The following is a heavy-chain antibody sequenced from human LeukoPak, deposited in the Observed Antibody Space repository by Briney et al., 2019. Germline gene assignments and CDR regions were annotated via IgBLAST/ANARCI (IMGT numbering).Heavy chain of an antibody. D-gene: IGHD5-24*01. CDR2: IYTSGST. J-gene: IGHJ4*02. V-gene: IGHV4-61*02. Sequence: PSGTLSLTCTVSGGSISSGSYYWSWIRQPAGKGLEWIGRIYTSGSTNYNPSLKSRVTISVDTSKNQFSLKLSSVTAADTAVYYCARVGMATKREWHYWGQGTLVTVSS. CDR3: ARVGMATKREWHY. CDR1: GGSISSGSYY.